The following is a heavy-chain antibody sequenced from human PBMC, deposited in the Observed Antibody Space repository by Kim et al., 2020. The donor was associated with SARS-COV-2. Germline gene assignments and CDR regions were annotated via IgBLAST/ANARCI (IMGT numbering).Heavy chain of an antibody. V-gene: IGHV1-69*13. J-gene: IGHJ6*02. CDR1: GGTFSSYA. Sequence: SVKVSCKASGGTFSSYAISWVRQAPGQGLEWMGGIIPIFGTANYAQKFQGRVTITADESTSTAYMELSSLRSEDTAVYYCARTSIAAAVTISLDYYYYGMDVWGQGTTVTVSS. CDR2: IIPIFGTA. CDR3: ARTSIAAAVTISLDYYYYGMDV. D-gene: IGHD6-13*01.